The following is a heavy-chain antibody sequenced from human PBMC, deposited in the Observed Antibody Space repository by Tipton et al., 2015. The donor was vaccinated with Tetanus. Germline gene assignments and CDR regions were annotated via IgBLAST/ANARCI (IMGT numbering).Heavy chain of an antibody. CDR1: GGSISSGGYY. Sequence: LRLSCTVSGGSISSGGYYWSWIRQHPGKGLEWIGYIYYSGSTYYNPSLKSRVTISVDTSKNQFCLKLSSGTDADTTVYYCARAAVAKVAHWGQATLVTVSS. J-gene: IGHJ4*02. V-gene: IGHV4-31*02. CDR2: IYYSGST. CDR3: ARAAVAKVAH. D-gene: IGHD4-23*01.